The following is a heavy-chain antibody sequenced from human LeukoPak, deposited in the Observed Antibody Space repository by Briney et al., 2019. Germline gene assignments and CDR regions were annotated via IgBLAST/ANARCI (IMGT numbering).Heavy chain of an antibody. CDR1: GFTFSSYA. J-gene: IGHJ4*02. D-gene: IGHD5-18*01. V-gene: IGHV3-30-3*02. Sequence: GGSLRLSCAASGFTFSSYAMHWVRQAPGKGLEWVAVISYDGSNKYYADSVKGRFTISRDNFKNTLYLQMNSLRAEDTAVYYCAKQLWLYFDYWGQGTLVTVSS. CDR2: ISYDGSNK. CDR3: AKQLWLYFDY.